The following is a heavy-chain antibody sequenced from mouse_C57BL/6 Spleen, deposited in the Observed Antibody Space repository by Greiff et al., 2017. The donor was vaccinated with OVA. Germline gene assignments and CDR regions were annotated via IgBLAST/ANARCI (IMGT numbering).Heavy chain of an antibody. J-gene: IGHJ4*01. D-gene: IGHD1-1*01. CDR1: GFTFSDYG. V-gene: IGHV5-17*01. CDR2: ISSGSSTI. CDR3: ARREYYGSSSYYYAMDY. Sequence: EVKLMESGGGLVKPGGSLKLSCAASGFTFSDYGMHWVRQAPEKGLEWVAYISSGSSTINYADTVTGRFTISRDNAKSTLFLKRARLRSEDTAMYYCARREYYGSSSYYYAMDYWGQGTSVTVSS.